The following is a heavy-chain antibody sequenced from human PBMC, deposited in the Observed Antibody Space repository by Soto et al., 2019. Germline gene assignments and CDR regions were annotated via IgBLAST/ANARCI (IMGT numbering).Heavy chain of an antibody. D-gene: IGHD3-9*01. CDR1: GFTFSNAW. CDR3: TTIIYLTGYSFGGYYGMDV. Sequence: GGSLRLSCAASGFTFSNAWMNWVRQAPGKGLEWVGRIKSKTDGGTTDYAAPVKGRFTISRDDSKNTLYLQMNSLKTEDTAVYYCTTIIYLTGYSFGGYYGMDVWGQGTTVTVSS. J-gene: IGHJ6*02. V-gene: IGHV3-15*07. CDR2: IKSKTDGGTT.